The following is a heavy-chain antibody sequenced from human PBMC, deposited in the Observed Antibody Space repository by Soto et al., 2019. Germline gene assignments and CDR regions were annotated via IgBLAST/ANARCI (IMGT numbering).Heavy chain of an antibody. V-gene: IGHV4-31*03. J-gene: IGHJ6*02. Sequence: SETLSLTCTVSGSSVNSGGYHWSWIRQHPGKGLEWIGDIYYSGSTYYNPSLKSRVTISIDTSTNHFSLHLSALTAADTAVYYCARAPIPNWNYYGMDVWGQGTTVT. D-gene: IGHD1-1*01. CDR2: IYYSGST. CDR1: GSSVNSGGYH. CDR3: ARAPIPNWNYYGMDV.